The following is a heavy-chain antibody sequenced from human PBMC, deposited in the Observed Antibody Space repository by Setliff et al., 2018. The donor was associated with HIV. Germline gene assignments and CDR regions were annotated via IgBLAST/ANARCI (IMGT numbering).Heavy chain of an antibody. CDR2: ITPFGGST. V-gene: IGHV1-46*01. D-gene: IGHD3-16*01. CDR1: GYRFPTYE. CDR3: ARTMYYDKSGYEN. J-gene: IGHJ4*02. Sequence: ASVKVSCKASGYRFPTYEMHWVRQAPGEGLEWIGIITPFGGSTYYAQKFQGRVTLTMDTSTSTFYMELSSLRFEDTAVYYCARTMYYDKSGYENWGPGTPVTVSS.